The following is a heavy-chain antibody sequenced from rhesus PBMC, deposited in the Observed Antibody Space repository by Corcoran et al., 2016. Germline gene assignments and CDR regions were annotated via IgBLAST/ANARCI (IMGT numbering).Heavy chain of an antibody. V-gene: IGHV3-118*01. J-gene: IGHJ4*01. CDR1: GFTFSPFA. CDR2: IRSKSNNYEA. CDR3: ACKTSFDY. Sequence: EVQLEDSGGGLVQSGGSLRLSFVAFGFTFSPFAMHWVRQASGKGLEWVGRIRSKSNNYEAGYAASVKGRCTIYRDDSKNTAYLQMNSLKTEDTAVYYCACKTSFDYWGQGVLVTVSS. D-gene: IGHD1-1*01.